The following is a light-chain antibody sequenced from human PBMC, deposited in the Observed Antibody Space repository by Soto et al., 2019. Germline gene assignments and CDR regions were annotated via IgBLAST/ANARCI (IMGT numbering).Light chain of an antibody. V-gene: IGKV3D-20*02. CDR3: QQCYNWPQWT. Sequence: EIVLTQSPGTLSLSPGERATLSCRASQSVPRTFLAWYQQKRGQPPRLLMYGASNRATGIPDRFSGSGSGTDFTLTISRLEPEDLALYYCQQCYNWPQWTFGQGTKVDIK. CDR2: GAS. CDR1: QSVPRTF. J-gene: IGKJ1*01.